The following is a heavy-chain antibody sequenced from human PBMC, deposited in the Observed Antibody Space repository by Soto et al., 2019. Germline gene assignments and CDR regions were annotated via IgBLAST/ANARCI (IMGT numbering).Heavy chain of an antibody. D-gene: IGHD4-17*01. J-gene: IGHJ4*02. CDR2: ISGSGGST. CDR3: ARLHRIIMTTVTTALDY. V-gene: IGHV3-23*01. CDR1: GFTFSSYV. Sequence: EVQLLESGGGLVQPGGSLRLSCAASGFTFSSYVMSWVRQAPGKGLEWVSAISGSGGSTYYADSVKGRFTISRDNSKNTLYLQMNSLRAEDTAVYYCARLHRIIMTTVTTALDYWGQGTLVTVSS.